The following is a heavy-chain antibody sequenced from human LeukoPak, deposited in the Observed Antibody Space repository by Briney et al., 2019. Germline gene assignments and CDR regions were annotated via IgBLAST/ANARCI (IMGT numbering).Heavy chain of an antibody. Sequence: GAALRISCKGAGSIFTSYWISWVRQMPGKGLEWMGRIDPSDSYTNYSPSFQGHVTISADKSISTAYLQWSSLKASDTAMYYCATGYCSSTSCYAGNYYGMDVWGKGTTVTVSS. V-gene: IGHV5-10-1*01. D-gene: IGHD2-2*01. CDR1: GSIFTSYW. J-gene: IGHJ6*04. CDR2: IDPSDSYT. CDR3: ATGYCSSTSCYAGNYYGMDV.